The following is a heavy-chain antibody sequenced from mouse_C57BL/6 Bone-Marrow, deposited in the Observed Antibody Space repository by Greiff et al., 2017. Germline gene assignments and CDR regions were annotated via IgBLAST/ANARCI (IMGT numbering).Heavy chain of an antibody. D-gene: IGHD4-1*01. J-gene: IGHJ3*01. CDR2: ISDGGSYT. V-gene: IGHV5-4*01. CDR1: GFTFSSYA. Sequence: VQLKESGGGLVKPGGSLKLSCAASGFTFSSYAMSWVRQTPEKRLEWVATISDGGSYTYYPDNVKGRFTISRDNAKNNLYLQMSHLKSEDTAMYYCARELAWFAYWGQGTLVTVSA. CDR3: ARELAWFAY.